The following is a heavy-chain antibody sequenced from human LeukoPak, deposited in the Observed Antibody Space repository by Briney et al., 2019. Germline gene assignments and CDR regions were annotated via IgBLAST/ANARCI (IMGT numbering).Heavy chain of an antibody. CDR2: IGISSGNT. V-gene: IGHV3-48*01. D-gene: IGHD2-2*01. CDR3: ARDTKYAFDN. J-gene: IGHJ4*02. Sequence: GGSLRLSCAASGFTFSSYSMNWVRQAPGKGLEWISYIGISSGNTKYADSVKGRFTISRDKAKNSVYLQMNSLRVEDTAVYYCARDTKYAFDNWGQGTLVTVPS. CDR1: GFTFSSYS.